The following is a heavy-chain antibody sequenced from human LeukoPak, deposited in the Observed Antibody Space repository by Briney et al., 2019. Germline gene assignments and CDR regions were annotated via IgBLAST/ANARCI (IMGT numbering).Heavy chain of an antibody. J-gene: IGHJ4*02. CDR2: IYYSRST. Sequence: SETLSLTCTVSGGSISSSSYYWGWIRQPPGKGLEWIGSIYYSRSTYYNPSLKSRVTISVDTSKNQFSLKLSSVTAADTAVYYCARQDYYGSGSPDYWGQGTLVTVSS. CDR3: ARQDYYGSGSPDY. D-gene: IGHD3-10*01. CDR1: GGSISSSSYY. V-gene: IGHV4-39*01.